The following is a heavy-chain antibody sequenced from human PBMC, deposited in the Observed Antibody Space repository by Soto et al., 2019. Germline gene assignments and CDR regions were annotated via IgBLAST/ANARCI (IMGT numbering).Heavy chain of an antibody. CDR2: IYYSGST. CDR3: ARLQQQRGDFDY. J-gene: IGHJ4*02. Sequence: SETLSLTCTVSGGSISSSSYYWGWIRQPPGKGLEWIGSIYYSGSTYYNPSLKSRVTISVDTSKNQFSLKLSSVTAADTAVYYCARLQQQRGDFDYWGQGTLVTVSS. CDR1: GGSISSSSYY. V-gene: IGHV4-39*01. D-gene: IGHD6-13*01.